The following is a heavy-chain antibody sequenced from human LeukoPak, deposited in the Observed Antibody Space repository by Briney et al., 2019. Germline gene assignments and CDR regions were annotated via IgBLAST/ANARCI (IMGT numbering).Heavy chain of an antibody. CDR2: INHSGST. CDR3: ARRFTTMIVVVHYFDY. D-gene: IGHD3-22*01. V-gene: IGHV4-34*01. CDR1: GGSFSGYY. J-gene: IGHJ4*02. Sequence: SEILSLTCAVYGGSFSGYYWSWIRQPPGKGLEWIGEINHSGSTNYNPSLKSRVTISVDTSKNQFSLKLSSVTAADTAVYYCARRFTTMIVVVHYFDYWGQGTLVTVSS.